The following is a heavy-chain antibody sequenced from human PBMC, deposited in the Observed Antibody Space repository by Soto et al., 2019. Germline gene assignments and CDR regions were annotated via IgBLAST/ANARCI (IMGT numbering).Heavy chain of an antibody. V-gene: IGHV3-74*01. CDR2: INSDGSST. J-gene: IGHJ4*02. Sequence: GGSLRLSCAASGFTFSSYWMHWVRQAPGKGLVWVSRINSDGSSTSYADSVKGRFTISRDNAKNTLYLQMNRLRAEDTAVYYCAREVTYYYDSSGYYYDFWGQGTLVTVSS. D-gene: IGHD3-22*01. CDR1: GFTFSSYW. CDR3: AREVTYYYDSSGYYYDF.